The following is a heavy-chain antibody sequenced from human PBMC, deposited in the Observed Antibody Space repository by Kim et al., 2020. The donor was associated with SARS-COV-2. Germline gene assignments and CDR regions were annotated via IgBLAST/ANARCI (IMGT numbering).Heavy chain of an antibody. Sequence: GGSLRLSCAASGFPFSNYWMDWVRQAPGKGLEWVSRINADGSGTGYADSVKGRFTISRDNAKNTVDLLMNSLRAEDTAVYYCAELRRFDYWGQGSLVTVSS. J-gene: IGHJ4*02. D-gene: IGHD1-7*01. CDR1: GFPFSNYW. CDR3: AELRRFDY. CDR2: INADGSGT. V-gene: IGHV3-74*01.